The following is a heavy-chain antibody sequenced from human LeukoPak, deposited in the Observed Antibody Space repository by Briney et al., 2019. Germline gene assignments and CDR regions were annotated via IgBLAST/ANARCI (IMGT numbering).Heavy chain of an antibody. CDR3: ATVGVDTARSGLDY. J-gene: IGHJ4*02. V-gene: IGHV1-24*01. Sequence: ASVKVSCKVSGYTPTELSMHWVRQAPGKGLEWMGGFDPEDGETIYAQKFQGRVTMTEDTSTDTAYMELSSLRSEDTAVYYCATVGVDTARSGLDYWGQGTLVTVSS. CDR2: FDPEDGET. CDR1: GYTPTELS. D-gene: IGHD5-18*01.